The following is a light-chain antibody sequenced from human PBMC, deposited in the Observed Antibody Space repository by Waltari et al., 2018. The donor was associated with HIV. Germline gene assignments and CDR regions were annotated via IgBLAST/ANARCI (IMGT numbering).Light chain of an antibody. J-gene: IGKJ5*01. Sequence: ILMTQSPSTLSAFVGNRVSIPCRASLSVNTWLAWYQQKPGRPPKLLIYKSSILQVGVPTRFSGSGSGTKFTLTITSLQPDDFATYYCQQYDSDPSFGQGTRL. CDR3: QQYDSDPS. CDR1: LSVNTW. V-gene: IGKV1-5*03. CDR2: KSS.